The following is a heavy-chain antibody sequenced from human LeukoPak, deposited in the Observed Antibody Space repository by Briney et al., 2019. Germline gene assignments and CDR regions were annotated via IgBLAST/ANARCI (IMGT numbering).Heavy chain of an antibody. CDR1: GGTFSSYA. CDR2: IIPIFGTA. D-gene: IGHD2-2*01. J-gene: IGHJ6*02. Sequence: ASVKVSCKASGGTFSSYAISWVRQAPGQGLEWMGGIIPIFGTANYAQKFQGRVTITADESTSTAYMELSSLRSDDTAVYYCARDDAYCSSTSCYVTGSAHYYYGMDVWGQGTTVTVSS. V-gene: IGHV1-69*13. CDR3: ARDDAYCSSTSCYVTGSAHYYYGMDV.